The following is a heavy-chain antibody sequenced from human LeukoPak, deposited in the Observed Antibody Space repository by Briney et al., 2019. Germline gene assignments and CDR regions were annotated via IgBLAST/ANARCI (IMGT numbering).Heavy chain of an antibody. Sequence: ASVKVSCKASGYTFTGYYMHWVRQAPGQGLEWMGWINPNSGGTNYAQKFQGRVTMTRDTSISTAYMELRSLRSDDTAVYYCARDRGVEMATISRWFDPWGQGTLVTVSS. V-gene: IGHV1-2*02. D-gene: IGHD5-24*01. CDR3: ARDRGVEMATISRWFDP. CDR1: GYTFTGYY. J-gene: IGHJ5*02. CDR2: INPNSGGT.